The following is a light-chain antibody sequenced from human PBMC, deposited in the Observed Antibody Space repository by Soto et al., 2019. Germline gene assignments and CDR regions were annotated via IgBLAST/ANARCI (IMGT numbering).Light chain of an antibody. V-gene: IGKV1-39*01. CDR2: GAS. CDR1: QSISSY. Sequence: DIQMPQSPSSLAASVGDRVTITCRASQSISSYLNWYQQKPGKAPKLLIYGASSLQSGVPSRFSGSGYGTDFTLTISSLQPEDFATYYCQQSYSTTWTVGQGTKVEIK. J-gene: IGKJ1*01. CDR3: QQSYSTTWT.